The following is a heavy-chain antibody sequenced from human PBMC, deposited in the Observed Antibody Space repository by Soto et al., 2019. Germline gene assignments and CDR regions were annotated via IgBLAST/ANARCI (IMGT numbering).Heavy chain of an antibody. J-gene: IGHJ4*02. Sequence: FLTCTVAGGSISSYYLSWIRQPPGKGLEWIGYIYYSGSTNYNPSLKSRVTISVDTSKNRFSLKLSPVTAADTAVYYCARGTPPGDYWGQGTLVTVSS. V-gene: IGHV4-59*01. CDR2: IYYSGST. CDR1: GGSISSYY. D-gene: IGHD3-10*01. CDR3: ARGTPPGDY.